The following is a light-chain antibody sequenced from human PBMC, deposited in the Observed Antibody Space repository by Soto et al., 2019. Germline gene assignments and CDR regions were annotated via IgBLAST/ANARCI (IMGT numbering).Light chain of an antibody. CDR2: LGS. Sequence: DIVMTQSPLSLPVTPGEPASISCRSSQSLLHSNGYNYLDWYLQKPGQSPQLLIYLGSNRATRVPYRFRASGSGTDFTLKISRVEAEDVGVYYCLQALQTPYTFGQGTKLEIK. J-gene: IGKJ2*01. CDR3: LQALQTPYT. CDR1: QSLLHSNGYNY. V-gene: IGKV2-28*01.